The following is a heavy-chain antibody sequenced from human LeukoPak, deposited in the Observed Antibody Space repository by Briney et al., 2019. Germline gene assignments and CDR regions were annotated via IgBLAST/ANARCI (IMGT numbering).Heavy chain of an antibody. CDR1: GFTFSNYN. D-gene: IGHD6-13*01. CDR3: ARDMGAAAGTNYYYGMDV. CDR2: ISSSSSYI. Sequence: GGSLRLSCAASGFTFSNYNMNWVRQAPGKGLEWVSSISSSSSYIYYADSVKGRFTISRDNAKNSLYLQMNSLRAEDTAVYYCARDMGAAAGTNYYYGMDVWGQGTTVTVSS. J-gene: IGHJ6*02. V-gene: IGHV3-21*01.